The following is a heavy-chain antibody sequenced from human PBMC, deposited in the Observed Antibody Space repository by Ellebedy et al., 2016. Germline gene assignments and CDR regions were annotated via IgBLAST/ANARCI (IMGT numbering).Heavy chain of an antibody. CDR1: GFTFKTYA. CDR3: AKHETDGDYYFDL. CDR2: LSGSGPKT. D-gene: IGHD2-21*01. V-gene: IGHV3-23*01. J-gene: IGHJ2*01. Sequence: GESLKISXAASGFTFKTYAMSWVRQAPGEGLEWVSTLSGSGPKTYYADSVRGGFTISRDNSKSTLYLQMNSLRAEDTAVYYCAKHETDGDYYFDLWGRGTLVTVSS.